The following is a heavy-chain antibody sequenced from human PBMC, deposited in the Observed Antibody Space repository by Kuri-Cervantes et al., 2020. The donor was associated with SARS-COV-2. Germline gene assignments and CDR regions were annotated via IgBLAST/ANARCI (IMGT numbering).Heavy chain of an antibody. CDR1: GYSISSGYY. J-gene: IGHJ4*02. CDR2: IYHSGST. CDR3: ARVNSSGWYEGALYYFDY. V-gene: IGHV4-38-2*01. D-gene: IGHD6-19*01. Sequence: SETLSLTCAVSGYSISSGYYWGWIRQPPGKGLEWIGSIYHSGSTYYNPSLTSRVTISVDTCKNQFSLKLSSVTAADTDVYYCARVNSSGWYEGALYYFDYWGQGTLVTVSS.